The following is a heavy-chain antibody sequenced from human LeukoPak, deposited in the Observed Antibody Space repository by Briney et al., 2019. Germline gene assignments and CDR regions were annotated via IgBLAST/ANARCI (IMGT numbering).Heavy chain of an antibody. J-gene: IGHJ4*02. CDR1: GYTFTGYY. D-gene: IGHD3-22*01. CDR2: INPNSGIT. V-gene: IGHV1-2*02. CDR3: ARDRLSYFDSSDYWAFDS. Sequence: ASVKVSCKASGYTFTGYYMHWVRQAPGQRLEWMGWINPNSGITNFAQKFQDRVSMTRDTSISTFHMELSRLTSDDTAVYYCARDRLSYFDSSDYWAFDSWGQGTLVTVSS.